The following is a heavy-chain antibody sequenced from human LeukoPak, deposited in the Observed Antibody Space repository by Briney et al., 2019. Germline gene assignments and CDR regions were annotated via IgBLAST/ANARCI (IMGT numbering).Heavy chain of an antibody. V-gene: IGHV1-18*01. J-gene: IGHJ4*02. CDR3: ARPARPSGSYGY. D-gene: IGHD3-16*01. CDR2: ISANNGHT. CDR1: GYTFTSYG. Sequence: SVKVSCKASGYTFTSYGISWVRQAPGQGLEWMGWISANNGHTNYTQKLQGRVTMTTDTSTSTAFMELRSLRSDDTAVYYCARPARPSGSYGYWGQGTLVTVSS.